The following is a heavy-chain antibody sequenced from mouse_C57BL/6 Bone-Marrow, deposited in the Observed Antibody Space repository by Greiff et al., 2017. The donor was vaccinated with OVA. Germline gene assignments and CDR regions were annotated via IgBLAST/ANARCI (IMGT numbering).Heavy chain of an antibody. V-gene: IGHV1-69*01. CDR2: IDPSDSYT. CDR3: ARSVYDGYYNY. D-gene: IGHD2-3*01. Sequence: QVQLQQPGAELVMPGASVKLSCKASGYTFTSYWMHWVKQRPGQGLEWIGEIDPSDSYTNYNQKFKGKSTLTVDKSSSTAYMQLSIMTSEDSAVYYCARSVYDGYYNYWGQGTTLTVSS. CDR1: GYTFTSYW. J-gene: IGHJ2*01.